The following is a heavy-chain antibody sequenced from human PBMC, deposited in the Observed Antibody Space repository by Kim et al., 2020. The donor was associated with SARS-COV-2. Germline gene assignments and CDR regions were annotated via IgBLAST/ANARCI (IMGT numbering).Heavy chain of an antibody. Sequence: GGSLRLSCAASGFTFSSYAMHWVRQAPGKGLEWVAVISYDGSNKYYADSVKGRFTISRDNSKNTLYLQMNSLRDEDTAVYYCARDSRIAAAATDENWFDPWGQGTLVTVSS. CDR3: ARDSRIAAAATDENWFDP. D-gene: IGHD6-13*01. CDR2: ISYDGSNK. CDR1: GFTFSSYA. J-gene: IGHJ5*02. V-gene: IGHV3-30*04.